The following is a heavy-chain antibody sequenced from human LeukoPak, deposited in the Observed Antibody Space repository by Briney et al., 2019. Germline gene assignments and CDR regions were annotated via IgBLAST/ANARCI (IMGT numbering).Heavy chain of an antibody. CDR2: IYSGGTT. Sequence: PGGSLRLSCAASGFTVSTNFMSWVRQAPGKGLEWVSVIYSGGTTYYADSVKGRFTISRDNSKNTLYLQMNSLRVEDTAVYYCARALLGSNWKIFDYWGQGTLVTVSS. CDR3: ARALLGSNWKIFDY. V-gene: IGHV3-66*01. CDR1: GFTVSTNF. J-gene: IGHJ4*02. D-gene: IGHD1-1*01.